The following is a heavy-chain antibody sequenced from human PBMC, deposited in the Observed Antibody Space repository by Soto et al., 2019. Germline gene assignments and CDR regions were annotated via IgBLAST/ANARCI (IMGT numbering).Heavy chain of an antibody. CDR1: GYTFTGYY. D-gene: IGHD2-15*01. V-gene: IGHV1-2*04. Sequence: ASVKVSCKASGYTFTGYYMHWVRQAPGQGLEWMGWINPNSGGTNYAQKFQGWVTMTRDTSISTAYMELSRLRSDDTAVYYCARPELPDIVVVVAATSPLGRYYYGMDVWGQGTTVNVSS. CDR3: ARPELPDIVVVVAATSPLGRYYYGMDV. CDR2: INPNSGGT. J-gene: IGHJ6*02.